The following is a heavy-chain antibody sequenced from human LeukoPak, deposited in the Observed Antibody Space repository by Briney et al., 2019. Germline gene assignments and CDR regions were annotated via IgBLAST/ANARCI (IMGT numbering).Heavy chain of an antibody. V-gene: IGHV4-30-2*01. CDR1: GGSISSGGYY. CDR3: ARGVVNGDYSYFDP. J-gene: IGHJ5*02. D-gene: IGHD4-17*01. CDR2: FYHSGRT. Sequence: TLSLTCTVSGGSISSGGYYWSWIRQPPGKGLEWIGYFYHSGRTFYNPSLRGRVTVSLDRSKNQCSLKLTSVTAADTAVYHCARGVVNGDYSYFDPWGQGTLVIVSS.